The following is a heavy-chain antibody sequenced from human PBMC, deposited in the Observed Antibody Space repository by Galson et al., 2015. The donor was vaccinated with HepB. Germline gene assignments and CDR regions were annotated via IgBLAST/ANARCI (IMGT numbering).Heavy chain of an antibody. D-gene: IGHD5-18*01. CDR3: AKGYGLFDS. V-gene: IGHV3-23*01. CDR1: GFAFDSHA. CDR2: ITGNGDST. J-gene: IGHJ5*01. Sequence: SLRLSCAASGFAFDSHAMSWVRQAPGRGLEWISGITGNGDSTFYADSVKGRFTVSKDNSNTMLYLQMNSLRAEDAGLYFCAKGYGLFDSWGQGILVTVSS.